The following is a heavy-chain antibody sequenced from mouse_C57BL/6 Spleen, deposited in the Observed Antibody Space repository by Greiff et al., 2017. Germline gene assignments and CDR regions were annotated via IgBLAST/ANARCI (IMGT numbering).Heavy chain of an antibody. D-gene: IGHD2-1*01. Sequence: QVQLQQPGAELVRPGSSVKLSCKASGYTFTSYWMHWVKQRPIQGLEWIGNIDPSDSETHYNQKFKDKATLTVDKSSSTAYMQLSSLTSKDSAVYYCARGNYDYAMDYWGQGTSVTVSS. V-gene: IGHV1-52*01. CDR1: GYTFTSYW. J-gene: IGHJ4*01. CDR2: IDPSDSET. CDR3: ARGNYDYAMDY.